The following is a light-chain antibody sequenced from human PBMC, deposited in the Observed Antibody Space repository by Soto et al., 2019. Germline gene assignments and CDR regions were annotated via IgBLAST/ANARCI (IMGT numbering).Light chain of an antibody. V-gene: IGLV3-21*04. CDR1: NLGDKR. CDR2: YDS. J-gene: IGLJ1*01. Sequence: SYELTQPPSVSVAPETTATITCGGTNLGDKRVHWYRQKPGQAPALLISYDSDRPSGIPERFSGSNSGNTATLTISRVEAGDEADYYCQVWDIMTDNYVFGGGTKVTVL. CDR3: QVWDIMTDNYV.